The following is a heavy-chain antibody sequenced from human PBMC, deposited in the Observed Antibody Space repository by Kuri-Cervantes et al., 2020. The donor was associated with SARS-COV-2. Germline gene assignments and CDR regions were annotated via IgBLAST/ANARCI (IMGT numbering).Heavy chain of an antibody. J-gene: IGHJ4*02. D-gene: IGHD6-19*01. V-gene: IGHV1-46*01. CDR2: INPSGGST. CDR3: ARVAGNYFDY. Sequence: ASVKVSCKTSGYTFTSYGTTWVRQAPGQGLEWMGIINPSGGSTSYAQKFQGRVTMTRDTSTSTVYMELSSLRSEDTAVYYCARVAGNYFDYWGQGTLVTVSS. CDR1: GYTFTSYG.